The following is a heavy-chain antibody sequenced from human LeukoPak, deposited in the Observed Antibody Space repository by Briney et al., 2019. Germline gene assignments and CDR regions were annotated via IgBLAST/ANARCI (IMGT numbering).Heavy chain of an antibody. V-gene: IGHV4-59*01. J-gene: IGHJ4*02. D-gene: IGHD6-13*01. CDR1: GVSISSYY. CDR2: IYYSGST. Sequence: PSETLSLTCTVSGVSISSYYWSWIRQPPGKGLEWIGYIYYSGSTNYNPSLKSRVTISVDTSKNQFSLKLSSVTAAGTAVYYCARDSSSRGFDYWGQGTLVTVSS. CDR3: ARDSSSRGFDY.